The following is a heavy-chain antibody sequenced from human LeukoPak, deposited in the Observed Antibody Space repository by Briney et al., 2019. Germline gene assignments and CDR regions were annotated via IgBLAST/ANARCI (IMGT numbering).Heavy chain of an antibody. V-gene: IGHV3-23*01. J-gene: IGHJ5*02. CDR1: GFTSSSYA. CDR3: AKAGALSVVVTAILNWFDP. Sequence: PGGSLRLSCAASGFTSSSYAMSWVRQAPGKGLEWVSAISGSGGSTYYADSVKGRFTISRDNSKNTLYLQMNSLRAEDTAVYYCAKAGALSVVVTAILNWFDPWGQGTLVTVFS. D-gene: IGHD2-21*02. CDR2: ISGSGGST.